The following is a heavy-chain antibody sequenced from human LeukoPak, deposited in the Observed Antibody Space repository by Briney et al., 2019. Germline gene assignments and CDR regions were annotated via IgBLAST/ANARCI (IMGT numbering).Heavy chain of an antibody. J-gene: IGHJ4*02. CDR3: ARAPSAGNFVLYYFDY. V-gene: IGHV3-30*03. D-gene: IGHD3-16*02. Sequence: GRSLRLSCEGSGFTASGFGFSSFAMYWVRQAPGKGLEWVAVMSYDGTSEYYADSVKGRFTISRDNSKKTLFLQMNNLRAEDTAVYYCARAPSAGNFVLYYFDYWGQGTLVTVSS. CDR2: MSYDGTSE. CDR1: GFGFSSFA.